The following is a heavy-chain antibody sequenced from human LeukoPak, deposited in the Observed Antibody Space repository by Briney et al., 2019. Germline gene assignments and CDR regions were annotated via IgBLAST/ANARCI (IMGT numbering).Heavy chain of an antibody. Sequence: GGSLRLSCAASGFTFSSYAMSWVRQAPGKGLEWVSAISGCGGSTYYADSVKGRFTISRDNSKNTLYLQMNSLRAEDTAVYYCAKARSYSYGVGYFDYWGQGTLVTVSS. CDR3: AKARSYSYGVGYFDY. V-gene: IGHV3-23*01. J-gene: IGHJ4*02. D-gene: IGHD5-18*01. CDR1: GFTFSSYA. CDR2: ISGCGGST.